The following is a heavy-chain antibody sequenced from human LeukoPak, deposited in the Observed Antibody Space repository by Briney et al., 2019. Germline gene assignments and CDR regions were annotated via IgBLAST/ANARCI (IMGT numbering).Heavy chain of an antibody. CDR2: ISSSSSYI. V-gene: IGHV3-21*01. CDR3: ARASSGYNAFDI. CDR1: GFTVSSNY. J-gene: IGHJ3*02. Sequence: KTGGSLRLSCAASGFTVSSNYMSWVRQAPGKGLEWVSSISSSSSYIYYADSVKGRFTISRDNAKNSLYLQMNSLRAEDTAVYYCARASSGYNAFDIWGQGTMVTVSS. D-gene: IGHD3-22*01.